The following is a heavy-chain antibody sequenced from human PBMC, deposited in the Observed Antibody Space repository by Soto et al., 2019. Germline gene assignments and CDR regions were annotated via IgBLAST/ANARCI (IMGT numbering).Heavy chain of an antibody. D-gene: IGHD3-9*01. Sequence: ASVKVSCKVSGYTLTELSMHWVRQAPGKGFEWMGGFDPEDGETIYAQKFQGRVTMTEDTSTDTAYMELSSLRSEDTAVYYCATGGYDILTRAYYYGMDVWGQGTTVTVS. CDR3: ATGGYDILTRAYYYGMDV. J-gene: IGHJ6*02. CDR1: GYTLTELS. V-gene: IGHV1-24*01. CDR2: FDPEDGET.